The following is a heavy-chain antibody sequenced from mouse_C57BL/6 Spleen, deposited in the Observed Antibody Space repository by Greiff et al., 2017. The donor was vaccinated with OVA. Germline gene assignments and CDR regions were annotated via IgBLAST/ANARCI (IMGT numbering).Heavy chain of an antibody. V-gene: IGHV14-4*01. Sequence: EVQLQQSGAELVRPGASVKLSCTASGFNIKDDYMHWVKQRPEQGLEWIGWIDPENGDTEYASKFQGKATIPADTSSNTAYLQLSSLTSEDTAVYYCTTSTGTYYVDYWGQGTTLTVSS. CDR2: IDPENGDT. J-gene: IGHJ2*01. CDR3: TTSTGTYYVDY. D-gene: IGHD4-1*02. CDR1: GFNIKDDY.